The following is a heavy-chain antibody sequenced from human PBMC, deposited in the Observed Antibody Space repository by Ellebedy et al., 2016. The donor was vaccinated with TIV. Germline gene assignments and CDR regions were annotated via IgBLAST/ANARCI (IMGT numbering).Heavy chain of an antibody. D-gene: IGHD4-17*01. Sequence: SETLSLXXTVSGDSMSRGEYYWTWIRQSPGKGLEWIGYIYYTRSTYYNPSLKSRVTMSVDTSKNQFSLKLSSVTAADTAVHYCARDRDGDYFDYWGQGTLVTVSS. CDR2: IYYTRST. CDR3: ARDRDGDYFDY. V-gene: IGHV4-30-4*01. CDR1: GDSMSRGEYY. J-gene: IGHJ4*02.